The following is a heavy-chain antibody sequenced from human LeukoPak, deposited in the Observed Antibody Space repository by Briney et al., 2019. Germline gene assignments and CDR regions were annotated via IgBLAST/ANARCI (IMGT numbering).Heavy chain of an antibody. J-gene: IGHJ4*01. CDR3: AGRPAMAVQFDN. CDR2: IYNSGST. Sequence: SETLSLTCAVSGYSISSGYYWGWIRQPPGEGLGWIGSIYNSGSTYYNPPLKSRVTKSVDTTKNQFSLKLSPVPARASASEYSAGRPAMAVQFDNWG. CDR1: GYSISSGYY. D-gene: IGHD5-18*01. V-gene: IGHV4-38-2*01.